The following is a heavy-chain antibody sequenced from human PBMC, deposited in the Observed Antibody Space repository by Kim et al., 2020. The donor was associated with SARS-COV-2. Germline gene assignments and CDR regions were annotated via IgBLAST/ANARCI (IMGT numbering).Heavy chain of an antibody. J-gene: IGHJ5*02. V-gene: IGHV4-59*01. CDR2: IYYSGST. Sequence: SETLSLTCTVSGGSISSDYWSWIRQPPGKGLEWIGYIYYSGSTDYTPSLRSRVTMSLDTSKNQFSLKLSSVPAADTAVYYCARSRWFDPWAQGTLVTVSS. CDR3: ARSRWFDP. CDR1: GGSISSDY.